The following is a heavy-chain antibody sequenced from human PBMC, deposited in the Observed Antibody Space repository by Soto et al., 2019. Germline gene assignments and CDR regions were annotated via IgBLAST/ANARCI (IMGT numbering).Heavy chain of an antibody. CDR2: INPSGGST. V-gene: IGHV1-46*01. CDR3: ARERKKFLEWLFNHNWFDP. D-gene: IGHD3-3*01. Sequence: ASVKVSCKASGYTFTSYYTHWVRQAPGQGLEWMGIINPSGGSTSYAQKFQGRVTMTRDTSTSTVYMELSSLRSEDTAVYYCARERKKFLEWLFNHNWFDPWGQGTLVTVSS. J-gene: IGHJ5*02. CDR1: GYTFTSYY.